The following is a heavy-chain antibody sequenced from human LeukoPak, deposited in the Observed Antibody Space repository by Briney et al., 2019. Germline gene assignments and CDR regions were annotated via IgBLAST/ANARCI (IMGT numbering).Heavy chain of an antibody. CDR3: AREGYCSSTSCRTYYFDY. CDR1: GYTFTSYS. D-gene: IGHD2-2*01. J-gene: IGHJ4*02. Sequence: ASVKVSCKASGYTFTSYSISWVRQAPGQGLEWMGWISAYNGNTNYAQKLQGRVTMTTDTSTSTAYMELRSLRSDDTAVYYCAREGYCSSTSCRTYYFDYWGQGTLVTVSS. CDR2: ISAYNGNT. V-gene: IGHV1-18*01.